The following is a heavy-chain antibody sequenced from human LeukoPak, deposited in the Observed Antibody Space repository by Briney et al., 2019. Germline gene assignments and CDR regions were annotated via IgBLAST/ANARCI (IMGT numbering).Heavy chain of an antibody. D-gene: IGHD2-2*01. Sequence: EASVKVSCKSSGYTFIDYYIHWVRQAPGQGLEWMGWINPNCGATKYAQKFQGRVSMTRDTSINTAYMDLTNLRSDDTAIFYCARVKKLMPEFEFWGQGTLVTVSS. CDR1: GYTFIDYY. CDR3: ARVKKLMPEFEF. CDR2: INPNCGAT. V-gene: IGHV1-2*02. J-gene: IGHJ4*02.